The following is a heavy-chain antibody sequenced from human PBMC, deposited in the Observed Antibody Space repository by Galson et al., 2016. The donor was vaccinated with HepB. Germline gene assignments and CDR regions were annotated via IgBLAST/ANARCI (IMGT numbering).Heavy chain of an antibody. Sequence: SLRLSCAASGLTLNNFVINWIRQAPGKGLEWVSGISVSGDHVYYAGSVKGRLTIYRENSKNTVYLQMNSLRAEDTAVYYCGRGSSGDVYNFGAYWGQGTRVTVSS. D-gene: IGHD5-24*01. CDR2: ISVSGDHV. CDR1: GLTLNNFV. CDR3: GRGSSGDVYNFGAY. V-gene: IGHV3-23*01. J-gene: IGHJ4*02.